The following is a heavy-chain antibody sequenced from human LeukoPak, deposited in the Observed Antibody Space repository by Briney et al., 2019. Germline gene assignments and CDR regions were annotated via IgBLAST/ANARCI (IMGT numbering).Heavy chain of an antibody. CDR2: MHSGGDT. V-gene: IGHV3-66*01. Sequence: PGGSLGLSCAASGFTVSDNYMSWVRQAPGKGLEWVSLMHSGGDTYYADSVKGRFTISRDISKNTLYLQMNSLRAEDTAVYYCARDPGYSYGIDYWGQGTLVTVSS. CDR3: ARDPGYSYGIDY. J-gene: IGHJ4*02. CDR1: GFTVSDNY. D-gene: IGHD5-18*01.